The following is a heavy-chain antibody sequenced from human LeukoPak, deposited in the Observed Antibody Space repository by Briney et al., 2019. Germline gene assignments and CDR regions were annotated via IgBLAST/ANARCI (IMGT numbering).Heavy chain of an antibody. CDR2: ISGSGGST. CDR1: GFIFSSYA. Sequence: PGGSLRLSCAASGFIFSSYAMSWVRQAPGKGLEWVSTISGSGGSTYYADYVKGRFTISRDNSKNTVYLQMNNLRAEDTALYYCAKDRSWINDVCHGDFDCWGQGTLVTVS. J-gene: IGHJ4*02. D-gene: IGHD2-8*01. V-gene: IGHV3-23*01. CDR3: AKDRSWINDVCHGDFDC.